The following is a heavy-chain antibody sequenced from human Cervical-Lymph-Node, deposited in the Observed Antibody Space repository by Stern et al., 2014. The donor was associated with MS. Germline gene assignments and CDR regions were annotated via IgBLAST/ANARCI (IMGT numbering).Heavy chain of an antibody. CDR3: AKDWGRSSRPDV. CDR1: GFTFSSYA. V-gene: IGHV3-23*04. CDR2: ISGSGGRT. J-gene: IGHJ4*02. D-gene: IGHD6-6*01. Sequence: EVQLVESGGGLVQPGGSLRLSCAASGFTFSSYAMPWVRQAPGKGLEWVSGISGSGGRTYHEDSVKGRFTISRDNSNNTLYLQMNTLRAEDTAVYYCAKDWGRSSRPDVWGQGTLVTVSS.